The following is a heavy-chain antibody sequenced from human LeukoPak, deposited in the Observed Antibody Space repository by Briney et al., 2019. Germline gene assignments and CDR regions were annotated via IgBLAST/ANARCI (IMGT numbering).Heavy chain of an antibody. CDR1: GYTFTSYY. Sequence: GASVKVSCKASGYTFTSYYIHWVRQAPGQGLEWMGWINTNTGNPTYAQGFTGRFVFSLDTSVSTAYLQISSLKAEDTAVYYCARGYCSGGSCSLVDYWGQGTLVTVSS. D-gene: IGHD2-15*01. CDR3: ARGYCSGGSCSLVDY. V-gene: IGHV7-4-1*02. J-gene: IGHJ4*02. CDR2: INTNTGNP.